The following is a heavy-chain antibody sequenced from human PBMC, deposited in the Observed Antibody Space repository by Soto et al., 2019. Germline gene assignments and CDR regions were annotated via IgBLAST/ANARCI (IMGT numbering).Heavy chain of an antibody. J-gene: IGHJ4*02. D-gene: IGHD1-26*01. CDR3: ARSKGTTTPSIFGY. Sequence: QVQLQESGPGLVKPSETLSLTCTVSGGSITSAYWSWIRQPPGKGLECIGYISYSGSTNYNPSLQSRVTMSVDTSRNQSSLDLSSVTAADTAVYYCARSKGTTTPSIFGYWGQGTLVTVSS. CDR2: ISYSGST. V-gene: IGHV4-59*01. CDR1: GGSITSAY.